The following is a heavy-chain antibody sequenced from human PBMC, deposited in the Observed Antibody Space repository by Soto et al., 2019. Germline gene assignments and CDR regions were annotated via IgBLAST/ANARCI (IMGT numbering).Heavy chain of an antibody. Sequence: QVQLVESGGGVVQPGRSLRLSCAASGFTFSSYGMHWVRQAPGKGLEWVAGIWYDGSNKYYADSVKGRFTISRDNSKNTGYMQMNSLRAEDTAVYYCARDNFTVSSSSSFYYYYYSMDVWGKGTTVTVSS. CDR2: IWYDGSNK. V-gene: IGHV3-33*01. J-gene: IGHJ6*03. CDR3: ARDNFTVSSSSSFYYYYYSMDV. CDR1: GFTFSSYG. D-gene: IGHD6-6*01.